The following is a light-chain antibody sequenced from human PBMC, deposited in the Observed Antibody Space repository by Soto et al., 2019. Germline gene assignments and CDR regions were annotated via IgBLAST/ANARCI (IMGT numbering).Light chain of an antibody. CDR3: QTWVTGIQV. CDR1: SGNSSYA. Sequence: QSVLTQSPSATASLGASVKLTCTLSSGNSSYAIAWHQQRPEKGPRYLMKLNSDGSHSKGDGIPDRFSGSSSGAERYLTISSLQSADEADYYCQTWVTGIQVFGGGTKLTVL. CDR2: LNSDGSH. V-gene: IGLV4-69*01. J-gene: IGLJ2*01.